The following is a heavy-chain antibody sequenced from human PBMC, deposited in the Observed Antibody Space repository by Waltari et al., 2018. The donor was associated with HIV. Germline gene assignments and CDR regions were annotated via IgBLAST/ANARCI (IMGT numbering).Heavy chain of an antibody. Sequence: QLQLQESGPGLVKPSETLSLTCTVSGGSLSSSSYYWGWIRQPPGEGLEWIGRIYYSGDTEYHRSLKRRVSISVDTSKNQFSLKLSSVTAADTAVYYCARHSLTYYYDSSGYSVAFDYWGQGTLVTVSS. J-gene: IGHJ4*02. CDR1: GGSLSSSSYY. D-gene: IGHD3-22*01. CDR3: ARHSLTYYYDSSGYSVAFDY. V-gene: IGHV4-39*01. CDR2: IYYSGDT.